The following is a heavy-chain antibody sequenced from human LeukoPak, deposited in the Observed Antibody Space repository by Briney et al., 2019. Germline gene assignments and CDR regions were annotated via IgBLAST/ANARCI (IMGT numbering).Heavy chain of an antibody. J-gene: IGHJ4*02. CDR2: ISSSGSTI. D-gene: IGHD3-22*01. V-gene: IGHV3-48*03. CDR1: GFTFSSYE. Sequence: GGSLRLSCAASGFTFSSYEMNWVRQAPGKGLEWVSYISSSGSTIYYADSVKGRFTISRDNAKNSVFLQMNNLRVEDTAIYYCARRGYHDSSGYDYWGQGTPVTVSS. CDR3: ARRGYHDSSGYDY.